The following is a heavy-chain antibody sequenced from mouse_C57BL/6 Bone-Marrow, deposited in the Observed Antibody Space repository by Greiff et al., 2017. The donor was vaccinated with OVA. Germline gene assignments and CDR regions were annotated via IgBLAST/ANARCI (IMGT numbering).Heavy chain of an antibody. CDR2: IYPSDSET. V-gene: IGHV1-61*01. CDR3: ARQYYGKGNYYFDY. Sequence: QVQLQQPGAELVRPGSSVKLSCKASGYTFTSYWMDWVKQRPGQGLEWIGNIYPSDSETHYNQKFKDKATLTVDKSSSTAYMQLSSLTSEDSAVYYCARQYYGKGNYYFDYWGQGTTLTVSS. J-gene: IGHJ2*01. CDR1: GYTFTSYW. D-gene: IGHD1-1*01.